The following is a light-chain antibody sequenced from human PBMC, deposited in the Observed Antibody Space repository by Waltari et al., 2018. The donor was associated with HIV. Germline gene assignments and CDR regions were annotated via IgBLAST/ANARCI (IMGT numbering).Light chain of an antibody. CDR2: LAF. Sequence: DIVMTQSPDSLAVSLGERATINCKSSQSVLYNSNNKHYLAWYQQKPGQPPKLLIYLAFTRESGVPDRFSGSGSGTDFTLTISSLQAEDVAVYYCQQYHSSPFTFGPGTKVDIK. V-gene: IGKV4-1*01. J-gene: IGKJ3*01. CDR1: QSVLYNSNNKHY. CDR3: QQYHSSPFT.